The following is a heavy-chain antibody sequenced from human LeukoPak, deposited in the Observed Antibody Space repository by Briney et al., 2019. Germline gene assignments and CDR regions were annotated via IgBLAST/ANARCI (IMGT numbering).Heavy chain of an antibody. J-gene: IGHJ4*02. D-gene: IGHD1-1*01. CDR2: ISDSSAGDST. CDR1: GFTFTSYA. Sequence: GGSLRLSCAASGFTFTSYAMSWVRQTPGKGLEWVSFISDSSAGDSTYYADSVRGRFAISRDSSKSTLYLQMNSLRADDTAVYYCTKVSTTGVGGRGYFDQWGQGTQVTVSS. CDR3: TKVSTTGVGGRGYFDQ. V-gene: IGHV3-23*01.